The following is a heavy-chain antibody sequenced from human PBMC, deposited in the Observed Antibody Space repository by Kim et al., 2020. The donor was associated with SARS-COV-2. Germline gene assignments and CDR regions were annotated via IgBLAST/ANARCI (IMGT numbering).Heavy chain of an antibody. Sequence: VIYSGGSTYYADSVKGRFTISRDNSKNTLYLQMNSLRAEDTAVYYRASFIVWGQGTLVTVSS. CDR2: IYSGGST. V-gene: IGHV3-53*01. J-gene: IGHJ4*02. CDR3: ASFIV. D-gene: IGHD1-26*01.